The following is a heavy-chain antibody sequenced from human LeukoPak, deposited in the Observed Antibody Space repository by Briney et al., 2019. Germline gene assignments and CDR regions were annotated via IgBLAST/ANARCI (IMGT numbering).Heavy chain of an antibody. Sequence: PGGSLRLSCAASGFTFSSYGMHWVRQAPGKGLEWVAFIRYDGSNKYYADSVKGRFTISRDNSKNTLYLQMNSLRAEDTAVYYCAKDPGSAAAATNWFDPWGQGTLVTVSS. CDR3: AKDPGSAAAATNWFDP. D-gene: IGHD6-13*01. J-gene: IGHJ5*02. V-gene: IGHV3-30*02. CDR1: GFTFSSYG. CDR2: IRYDGSNK.